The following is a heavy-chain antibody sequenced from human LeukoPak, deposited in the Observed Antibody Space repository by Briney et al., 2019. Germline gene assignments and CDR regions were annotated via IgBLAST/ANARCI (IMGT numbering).Heavy chain of an antibody. V-gene: IGHV4-39*07. D-gene: IGHD5-18*01. CDR1: GGSISSSSYY. J-gene: IGHJ5*02. CDR3: ARGYRYSYGSKPFLNWFDP. CDR2: IYYSGST. Sequence: SETLSLTCTVSGGSISSSSYYWGWIRQPPGKGLEWIGSIYYSGSTYYNPSLKSRVTISVDTSKNQFSLKLSSVTAADTAVYYCARGYRYSYGSKPFLNWFDPWGQGTLVTVSS.